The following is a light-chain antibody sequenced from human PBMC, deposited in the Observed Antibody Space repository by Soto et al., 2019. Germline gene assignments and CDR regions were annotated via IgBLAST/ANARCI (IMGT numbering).Light chain of an antibody. J-gene: IGKJ3*01. Sequence: SPATMSVSPGERATLSCRASQSVNSNLAWYQQKPGQAPRLLIYGASTRATGIPASFIGNGSGTEFTLTASSLQPEDFAGYYCQLYTNRPFSSAPGIKADI. CDR1: QSVNSN. CDR2: GAS. V-gene: IGKV3-15*01. CDR3: QLYTNRPFS.